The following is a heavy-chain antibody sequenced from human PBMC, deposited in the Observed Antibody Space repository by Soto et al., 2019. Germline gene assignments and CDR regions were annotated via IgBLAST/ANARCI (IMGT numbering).Heavy chain of an antibody. Sequence: WWSLRLSCASSGFPFSSYVMSWVRQAPGKGLEWVSGISGCCSNTFYADSVKGRFTISRDNSKNTLLLQMNSLGAEDTAVYYCAKDSNKYSSSLRGRYFDYWGQGIGVTVSS. CDR2: ISGCCSNT. J-gene: IGHJ4*02. V-gene: IGHV3-23*01. CDR1: GFPFSSYV. CDR3: AKDSNKYSSSLRGRYFDY. D-gene: IGHD4-4*01.